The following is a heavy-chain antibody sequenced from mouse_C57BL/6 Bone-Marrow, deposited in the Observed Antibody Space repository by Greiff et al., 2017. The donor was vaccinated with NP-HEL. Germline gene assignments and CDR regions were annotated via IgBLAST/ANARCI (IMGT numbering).Heavy chain of an antibody. CDR3: AISPITTVVALDY. Sequence: QVQLQQPGAELVKPGASVKLSCKASGYTFNSYWMHWVKQRPGQGLEWIGMIHPNSGSTNYNEKFKSKATLTVDKSSSTAYMQLSSLTSEDSAVYYCAISPITTVVALDYWGQGTTLTVSS. CDR2: IHPNSGST. J-gene: IGHJ2*01. CDR1: GYTFNSYW. D-gene: IGHD1-1*01. V-gene: IGHV1-64*01.